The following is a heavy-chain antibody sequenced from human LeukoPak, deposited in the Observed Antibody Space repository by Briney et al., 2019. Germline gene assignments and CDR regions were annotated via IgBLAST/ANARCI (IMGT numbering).Heavy chain of an antibody. CDR3: ARLSQQTFDI. CDR2: INPNSGGT. CDR1: GYTFTGYY. V-gene: IGHV1-2*02. J-gene: IGHJ3*02. Sequence: GASVKVSCKASGYTFTGYYMHWVRQAPGQGLEWMGWINPNSGGTNYAQKFQGRVTMTRDTSTSTVYMELSSLRSDDTAVYYCARLSQQTFDIWGQRTLVTVSS.